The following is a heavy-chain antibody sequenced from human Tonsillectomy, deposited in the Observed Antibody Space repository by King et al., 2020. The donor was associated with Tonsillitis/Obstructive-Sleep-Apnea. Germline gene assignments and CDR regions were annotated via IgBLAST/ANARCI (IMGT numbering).Heavy chain of an antibody. J-gene: IGHJ4*02. CDR2: INTNTGNS. CDR1: GYTFTYYT. Sequence: QLVQSGSELKKPGASVKVSCKASGYTFTYYTLNWVRQAPGQGLEWMRWINTNTGNSTYAQAFSGRFVFSLDTSVSTAYLQLSSLKAEDTAVYYCARDRPGYCSSTSCYSGFDNWGQGTLVTVSS. CDR3: ARDRPGYCSSTSCYSGFDN. D-gene: IGHD2-2*01. V-gene: IGHV7-4-1*02.